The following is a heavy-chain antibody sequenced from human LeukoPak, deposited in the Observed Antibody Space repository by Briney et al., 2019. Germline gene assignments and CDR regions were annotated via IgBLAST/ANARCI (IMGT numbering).Heavy chain of an antibody. D-gene: IGHD3-3*01. CDR3: ARGRTRRITIFGVVDPGYFDY. CDR2: INHSGST. V-gene: IGHV4-34*01. Sequence: SETLSLTCTVYGGSFSGYYWSWIRQPPGKGLEWIGEINHSGSTNYNPSLKSRVTISVDTSKNQFSLKLSSVTAADTAVYYCARGRTRRITIFGVVDPGYFDYWGQGTLVTVSS. J-gene: IGHJ4*02. CDR1: GGSFSGYY.